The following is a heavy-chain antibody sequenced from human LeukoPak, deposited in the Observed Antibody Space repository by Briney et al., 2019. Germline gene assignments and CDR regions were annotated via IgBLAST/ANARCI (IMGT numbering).Heavy chain of an antibody. CDR1: GGTFSSYG. D-gene: IGHD3-22*01. CDR3: ARRDRGYYDNSGGFDY. J-gene: IGHJ4*02. CDR2: IIPILGIA. V-gene: IGHV1-69*04. Sequence: SVKVSCKASGGTFSSYGITWVRQAPGQGLELMGRIIPILGIANYAQKFQGRVTLTADKSTDTAYMELSSLRSEDTAVYFCARRDRGYYDNSGGFDYWGQGTLVTVSS.